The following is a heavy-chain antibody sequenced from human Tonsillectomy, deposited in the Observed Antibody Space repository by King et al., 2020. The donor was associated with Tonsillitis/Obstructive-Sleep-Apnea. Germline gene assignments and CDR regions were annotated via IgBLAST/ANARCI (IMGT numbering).Heavy chain of an antibody. V-gene: IGHV3-53*04. CDR1: GFTVSSNY. D-gene: IGHD3-22*01. CDR2: IYSGGST. J-gene: IGHJ3*02. CDR3: ARGSYYYDSSAHYAFDM. Sequence: VQLVESGGGLVQPGGSLRLSCAASGFTVSSNYMSWVRQAPGKGLEWVSVIYSGGSTYYADSVKGRFTISRHNSKNTLYLQMNSLRAEDTAVYYCARGSYYYDSSAHYAFDMWGQGTMVTVSS.